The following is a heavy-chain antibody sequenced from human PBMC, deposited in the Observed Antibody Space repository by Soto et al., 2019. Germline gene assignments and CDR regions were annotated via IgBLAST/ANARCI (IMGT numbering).Heavy chain of an antibody. J-gene: IGHJ4*02. Sequence: GGSLRLSCAASGFTFDDYAMHWVRQAPGKGLEWVSGISWNSGSIGYADSVKGRFTISRDNAKNSLYLQMNSLRAEDTALYYCAASAVVAAHYWGQGALVTVSS. CDR1: GFTFDDYA. D-gene: IGHD2-15*01. CDR3: AASAVVAAHY. V-gene: IGHV3-9*01. CDR2: ISWNSGSI.